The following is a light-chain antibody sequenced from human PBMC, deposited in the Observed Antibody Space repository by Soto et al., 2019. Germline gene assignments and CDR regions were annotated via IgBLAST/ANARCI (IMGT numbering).Light chain of an antibody. CDR3: AAWDDSLSGFYV. J-gene: IGLJ1*01. Sequence: QSALTQPPSASGTPGQRVTVSCSGSSSNIGSNSVYWYQQLPGTAPKLLIYRNDQRPSGVPDRFSGSKPGTSASLAISGLRSEDEADYYCAAWDDSLSGFYVFGTGTKVTV. CDR1: SSNIGSNS. CDR2: RND. V-gene: IGLV1-47*01.